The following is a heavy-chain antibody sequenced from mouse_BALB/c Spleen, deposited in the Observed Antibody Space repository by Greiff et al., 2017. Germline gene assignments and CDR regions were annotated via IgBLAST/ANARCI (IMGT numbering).Heavy chain of an antibody. CDR3: ARNWDKGYYFDY. Sequence: DVLLVESGAGLVQPAGSLNLSCPASGFSFSSYCMSWFRQTPDKSLEWFATINSNGGITYYPDSVKGRFTISRDNAKNTLYLQMSSLKTEDTAMYYCARNWDKGYYFDYWGQGTTLTVSS. J-gene: IGHJ2*01. CDR1: GFSFSSYC. V-gene: IGHV5-6-3*01. D-gene: IGHD4-1*01. CDR2: INSNGGIT.